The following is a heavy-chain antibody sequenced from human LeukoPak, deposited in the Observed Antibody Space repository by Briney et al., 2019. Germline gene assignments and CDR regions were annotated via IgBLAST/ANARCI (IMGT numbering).Heavy chain of an antibody. J-gene: IGHJ4*02. CDR1: GFTFSSSA. CDR2: IVVGSRNT. CDR3: ARDRSYYDSSGYYDY. Sequence: SVRVSCKASGFTFSSSAVQWVRQARGQRLEGIGWIVVGSRNTNYAQKFQCRVTITTDESTSTAYMELSSLRSEDTAVYYCARDRSYYDSSGYYDYWGQGTLVTVSS. D-gene: IGHD3-22*01. V-gene: IGHV1-58*01.